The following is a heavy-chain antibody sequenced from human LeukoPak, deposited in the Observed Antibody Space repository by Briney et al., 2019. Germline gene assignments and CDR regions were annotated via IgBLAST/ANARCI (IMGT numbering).Heavy chain of an antibody. J-gene: IGHJ5*02. CDR1: GGSFSDYD. CDR2: INHSGGT. Sequence: PSETPSLTCAVYGGSFSDYDWSWIRQPPGKGLEWIGEINHSGGTNYNPSLKSRFTISIDTSKNQFSLKLSSVTAADTAVYYCARGRNGGSGSYYPFDPWGQGTLVTVSS. D-gene: IGHD3-10*01. V-gene: IGHV4-34*01. CDR3: ARGRNGGSGSYYPFDP.